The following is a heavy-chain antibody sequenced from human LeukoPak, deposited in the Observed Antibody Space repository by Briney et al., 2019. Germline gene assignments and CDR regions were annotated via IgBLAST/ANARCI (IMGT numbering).Heavy chain of an antibody. CDR3: ARDAAYGYDRFDF. Sequence: PGGSLRLSCAASGFTFSSYWMSWVRHAPGKGLEWVANIKQDGSEKYYVDSVKGRFTISRDNAKNSLYLQMNSLRAEDTAVYYCARDAAYGYDRFDFWGQGTQVTVSS. V-gene: IGHV3-7*01. CDR1: GFTFSSYW. J-gene: IGHJ4*02. D-gene: IGHD5-18*01. CDR2: IKQDGSEK.